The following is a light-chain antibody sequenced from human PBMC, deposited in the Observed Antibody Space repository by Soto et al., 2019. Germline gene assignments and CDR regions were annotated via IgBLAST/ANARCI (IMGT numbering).Light chain of an antibody. V-gene: IGLV3-21*02. CDR3: QVWDISSDHRV. J-gene: IGLJ3*02. CDR2: DDS. CDR1: NIGSYS. Sequence: SYELTQPPSVSVAPGQTASITCGGANIGSYSVHWYRQKPGQAPVLVVYDDSDRPSGIPERFSGSNSGNTATLTISRVAAGDEADYYCQVWDISSDHRVFGGGTKLTVL.